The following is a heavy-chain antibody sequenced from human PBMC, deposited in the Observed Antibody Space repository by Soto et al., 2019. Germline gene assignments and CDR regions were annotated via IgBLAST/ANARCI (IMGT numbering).Heavy chain of an antibody. J-gene: IGHJ6*02. CDR1: GFTFSSYG. V-gene: IGHV3-30*03. CDR3: ARDGYCISTSCYFLPDV. Sequence: PGGSLRLSCAVSGFTFSSYGMHWVRQAPGKGLEWVAVISYDGSNKYYADSVKGRFTISRDNSKNTLYLQMNSLRDEDTAVYYCARDGYCISTSCYFLPDVWGQGTTVTVSS. D-gene: IGHD2-2*03. CDR2: ISYDGSNK.